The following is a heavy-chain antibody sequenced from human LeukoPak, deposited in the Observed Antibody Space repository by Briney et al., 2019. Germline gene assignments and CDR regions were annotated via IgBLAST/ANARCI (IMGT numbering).Heavy chain of an antibody. D-gene: IGHD6-13*01. Sequence: PSETLSLTCAVYGGSFSGYYWSWIRQPPGKGLEWIGEINHSGSTNYNPSLKSRVTISVDTSKNQFSLKLRSVTAADTAVYYCARDRGIAAAGTIIDYWGQGTLVTVSS. V-gene: IGHV4-34*01. J-gene: IGHJ4*02. CDR3: ARDRGIAAAGTIIDY. CDR1: GGSFSGYY. CDR2: INHSGST.